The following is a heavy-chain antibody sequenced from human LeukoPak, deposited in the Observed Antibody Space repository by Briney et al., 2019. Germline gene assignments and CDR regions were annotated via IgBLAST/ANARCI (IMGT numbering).Heavy chain of an antibody. CDR1: GASVNSGNYY. CDR2: IYTSGST. J-gene: IGHJ6*03. D-gene: IGHD3-16*01. CDR3: ARVGGRSFYYYYMDV. V-gene: IGHV4-61*02. Sequence: SETLSLTCTVSGASVNSGNYYWTWIRQPAGKRLEWIGRIYTSGSTNYNPSLKSRVTISIDASKNQFSLKLSSVTAADTAVYYCARVGGRSFYYYYMDVWGKGTTVTVSS.